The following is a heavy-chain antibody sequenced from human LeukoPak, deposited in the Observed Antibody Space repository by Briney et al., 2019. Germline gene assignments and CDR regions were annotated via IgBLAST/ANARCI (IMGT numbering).Heavy chain of an antibody. J-gene: IGHJ4*02. CDR2: ISSSGSTI. CDR1: GFTFSSYN. V-gene: IGHV3-48*04. Sequence: GGSLRLSCAASGFTFSSYNMNWVRQAPGKGLEWVSYISSSGSTIYYADSVKGRFTISRDNAKNSLYLQMNSLRAEDTAVYYCFGGIAVAGMGYWGQGTLVTVSS. D-gene: IGHD6-19*01. CDR3: FGGIAVAGMGY.